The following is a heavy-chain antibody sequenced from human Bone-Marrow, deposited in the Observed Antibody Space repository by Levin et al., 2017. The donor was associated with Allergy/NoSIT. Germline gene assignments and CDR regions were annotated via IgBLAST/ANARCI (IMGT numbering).Heavy chain of an antibody. CDR3: VSHAGATDGPFDY. Sequence: GGSLRLSCAASGFTFTSYLMHWVRQAPGKGLVWVSGFNAGGRSTSYADSVKGRFIISRDIAKNTLYLQMNSLRGEDTGIYYCVSHAGATDGPFDYWGQGVMVTVSS. D-gene: IGHD4-17*01. CDR1: GFTFTSYL. J-gene: IGHJ4*02. CDR2: FNAGGRST. V-gene: IGHV3-74*01.